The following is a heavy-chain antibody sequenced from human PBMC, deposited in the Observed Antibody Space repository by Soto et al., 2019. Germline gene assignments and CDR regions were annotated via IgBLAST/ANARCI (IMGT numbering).Heavy chain of an antibody. CDR3: ARLYGSSLFDY. CDR1: GGSISSSSYY. CDR2: T. D-gene: IGHD6-6*01. V-gene: IGHV4-39*01. J-gene: IGHJ4*02. Sequence: QLQLQESGPGLVKPSETLSLTCTVSGGSISSSSYYWGWIGQPPGKGLEWIGTYYNPSLQSRVTISVDTSKNQFSLSLSSVTAPDTAVYYCARLYGSSLFDYWGQGTLVTVSS.